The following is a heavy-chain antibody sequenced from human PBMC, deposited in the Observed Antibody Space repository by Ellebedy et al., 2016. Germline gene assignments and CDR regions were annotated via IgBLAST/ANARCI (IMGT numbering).Heavy chain of an antibody. V-gene: IGHV3-23*01. J-gene: IGHJ6*02. CDR3: ATGRVGSRSRLDFYTYYAMDV. D-gene: IGHD2-2*03. CDR1: GLTVSSFF. CDR2: MRGDGAKT. Sequence: GGSLRLXXAPSGLTVSSFFMGWVRQAPGKGLEWVSTMRGDGAKTHLADSVKGRFTISRDNAKNSLYLYMNNLRLEDTALYFCATGRVGSRSRLDFYTYYAMDVWGQGTTVTVSS.